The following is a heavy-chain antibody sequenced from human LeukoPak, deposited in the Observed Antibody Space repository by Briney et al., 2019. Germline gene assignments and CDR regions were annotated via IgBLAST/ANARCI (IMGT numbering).Heavy chain of an antibody. D-gene: IGHD6-19*01. Sequence: GGSLRLSCAASGFTFSSYSMNWVRQAPGKGLEWVSVIYSGGSTYYADSVKGRFTISRDNSKNTLYLQMNSLRAEDTAVYYCARDLRAVAGPSYNWFDPWGQGTLVTVSS. V-gene: IGHV3-66*01. CDR3: ARDLRAVAGPSYNWFDP. CDR2: IYSGGST. J-gene: IGHJ5*02. CDR1: GFTFSSYS.